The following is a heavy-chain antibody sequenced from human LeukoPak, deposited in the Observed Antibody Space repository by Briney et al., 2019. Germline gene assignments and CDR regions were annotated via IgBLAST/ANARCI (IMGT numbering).Heavy chain of an antibody. Sequence: PGGSLRLSCAASGFTFSSYAMSWVRQAPGKGLEWVSRINGDGSDISYADFVKGRFTISRDNAKNTLSLQMDSLTDDDTALYYCPGGFGHNWSPFENWGQGTLVAVSS. J-gene: IGHJ4*02. CDR2: INGDGSDI. V-gene: IGHV3-74*01. CDR3: PGGFGHNWSPFEN. CDR1: GFTFSSYA. D-gene: IGHD1-1*01.